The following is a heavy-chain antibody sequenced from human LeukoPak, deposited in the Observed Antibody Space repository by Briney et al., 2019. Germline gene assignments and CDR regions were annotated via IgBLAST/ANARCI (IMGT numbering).Heavy chain of an antibody. CDR3: ARSGRGTYYYFDL. CDR1: GGTFSSYA. CDR2: IIPIFGTA. J-gene: IGHJ4*01. V-gene: IGHV1-69*05. Sequence: GASVKVSCKASGGTFSSYAISWVRQAPGQGLEWMGGIIPIFGTANYAQKFQGRVTMTTDTSTGTAYMDLRNLRFDDTAVYFCARSGRGTYYYFDLWGQGTLVTVSS. D-gene: IGHD1-26*01.